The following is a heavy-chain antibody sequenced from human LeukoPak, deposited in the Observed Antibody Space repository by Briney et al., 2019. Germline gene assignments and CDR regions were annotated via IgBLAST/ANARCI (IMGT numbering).Heavy chain of an antibody. V-gene: IGHV3-48*01. CDR3: ARATYCSSTSCYWGGGSSYYFDY. CDR2: ISSSSSTI. Sequence: GGSLRLSCAASGFTVSSNYMSWVRQAPGKGLEWDSYISSSSSTIYYADSVKGRFTISRDNAKNSLYLQMNSLRAEDTAVYYCARATYCSSTSCYWGGGSSYYFDYWGQGTLVTVSS. CDR1: GFTVSSNY. J-gene: IGHJ4*02. D-gene: IGHD2-2*01.